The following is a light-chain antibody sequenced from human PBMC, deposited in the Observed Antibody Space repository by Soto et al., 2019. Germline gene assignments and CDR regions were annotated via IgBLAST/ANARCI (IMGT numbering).Light chain of an antibody. Sequence: EIVLLQSPDTLPLSPGERVTLSCRASQSVRSNHLAWYQQKPGQAPRPLMLGASIRATGIPDRFSGSGSGTDFTLPISRLEPEDFGVYYWQQYGTSPTTFGQGTRLDIK. CDR3: QQYGTSPTT. J-gene: IGKJ5*01. V-gene: IGKV3-20*01. CDR1: QSVRSNH. CDR2: GAS.